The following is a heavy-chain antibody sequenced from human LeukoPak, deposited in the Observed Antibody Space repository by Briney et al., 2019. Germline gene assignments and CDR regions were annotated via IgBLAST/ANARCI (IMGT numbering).Heavy chain of an antibody. CDR3: ARGRTDIVVVPASPTYYFDY. D-gene: IGHD2-2*01. V-gene: IGHV4-34*01. Sequence: PSETLSLTCTVSGGSISSYYWSWIRQPPGKGLEWIGEINHSGSTNYNPSLKSRVTISVDTSKNQFSLKLSSVTAADTAVYYCARGRTDIVVVPASPTYYFDYWGQGTLVTVSS. J-gene: IGHJ4*02. CDR2: INHSGST. CDR1: GGSISSYY.